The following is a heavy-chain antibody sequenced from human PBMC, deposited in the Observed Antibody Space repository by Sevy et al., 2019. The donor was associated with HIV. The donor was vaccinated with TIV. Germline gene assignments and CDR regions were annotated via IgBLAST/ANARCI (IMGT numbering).Heavy chain of an antibody. V-gene: IGHV3-23*01. CDR2: ISGSGGRA. J-gene: IGHJ4*02. CDR1: GFSFSNYA. Sequence: GGSLRLSCTASGFSFSNYAMNWVRQAPGKGLEWVSSISGSGGRANYADSVKGQFTISRDNSKNRLFLQMNNLRAEDTAVYYCAKDRAAVAGPVSFDFWGQGTLVTVSS. D-gene: IGHD6-19*01. CDR3: AKDRAAVAGPVSFDF.